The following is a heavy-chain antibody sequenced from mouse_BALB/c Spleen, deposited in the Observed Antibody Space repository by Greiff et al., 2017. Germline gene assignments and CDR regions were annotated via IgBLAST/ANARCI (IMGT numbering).Heavy chain of an antibody. V-gene: IGHV5-12-1*01. D-gene: IGHD2-14*01. CDR1: GFAFSSYD. J-gene: IGHJ3*01. Sequence: EVMLVESGGGLVKPGGSLKLSCAASGFAFSSYDMSWVRQTPEKRLEWVAYISSGGGSTYYPDTVKGRFTISRDNAKNTLYLQMSSLKSEDTAMYYCASPIHRSLFAYWGQGTLVTVSA. CDR2: ISSGGGST. CDR3: ASPIHRSLFAY.